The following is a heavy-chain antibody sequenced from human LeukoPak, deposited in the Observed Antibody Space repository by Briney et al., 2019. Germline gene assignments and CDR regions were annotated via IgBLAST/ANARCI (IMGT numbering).Heavy chain of an antibody. CDR2: ISSSSSYI. D-gene: IGHD5-18*01. V-gene: IGHV3-21*01. Sequence: GGSLRLSCAASGFTFSSYSMNWVRQAPGKGLEWVSSISSSSSYIYCTDSVKGRFTISRDNAKNSLFLQMNSLRAEDTAVYYCARADWDTAMVDYWGQGTLLTVSS. J-gene: IGHJ4*02. CDR1: GFTFSSYS. CDR3: ARADWDTAMVDY.